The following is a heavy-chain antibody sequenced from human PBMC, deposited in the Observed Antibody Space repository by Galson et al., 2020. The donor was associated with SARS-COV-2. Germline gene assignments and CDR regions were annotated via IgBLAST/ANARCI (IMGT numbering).Heavy chain of an antibody. V-gene: IGHV4-34*01. CDR2: IDHIGST. CDR3: ARARITMVRGTSTGDFYYYYGMDV. D-gene: IGHD3-10*01. J-gene: IGHJ6*02. Sequence: SQASETLSLTCAVSGGSLRAYYWSWIRQSPEKGLEWIGDIDHIGSTYYNPSLKSRLIISVDTSLNQFSLKLSSVTAADTAIYYCARARITMVRGTSTGDFYYYYGMDVWGQGTTVTVSS. CDR1: GGSLRAYY.